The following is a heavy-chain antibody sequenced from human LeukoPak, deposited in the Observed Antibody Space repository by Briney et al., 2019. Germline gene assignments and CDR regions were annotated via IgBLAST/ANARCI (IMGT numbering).Heavy chain of an antibody. CDR3: VGYCSGGSCYSGAFDI. V-gene: IGHV4-30-2*01. D-gene: IGHD2-15*01. Sequence: SETLSLTCAVSGGSISSGGYSWSWIRQPPGKGLEWIGYIYHSGSTYYNPSLKSRVTISVDRSKNQFSLKLSSVTAADTAVYYCVGYCSGGSCYSGAFDIWGQGTMVTVS. CDR1: GGSISSGGYS. J-gene: IGHJ3*02. CDR2: IYHSGST.